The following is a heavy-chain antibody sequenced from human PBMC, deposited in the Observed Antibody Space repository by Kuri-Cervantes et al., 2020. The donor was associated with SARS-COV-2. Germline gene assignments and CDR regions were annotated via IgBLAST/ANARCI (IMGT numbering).Heavy chain of an antibody. CDR3: ARGGWGDGYIDY. CDR2: INPYNVKT. V-gene: IGHV1-18*01. J-gene: IGHJ4*02. D-gene: IGHD5-24*01. CDR1: GYTFTTYA. Sequence: ASVKVSCKASGYTFTTYAINWVRQAPGQGLEWMGWINPYNVKTKYSQKFQGRVTMTTDTSTSTAYMELRSLRPDDTAVYYCARGGWGDGYIDYWGQGTLVTVSS.